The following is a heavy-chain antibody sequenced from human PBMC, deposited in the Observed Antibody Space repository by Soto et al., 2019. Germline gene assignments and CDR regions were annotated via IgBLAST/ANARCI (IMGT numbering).Heavy chain of an antibody. Sequence: SETLSLTCAVSSGSISSSNWWSWVRQPPGKGPEWIGEIYHSGSTNYNPSLKSRVTISVDKSKNQFSLKLSSVTAADTAVYYCAREQLHTVKDNWFDPWGQGTLVTVSS. D-gene: IGHD4-17*01. V-gene: IGHV4-4*02. CDR1: SGSISSSNW. CDR3: AREQLHTVKDNWFDP. CDR2: IYHSGST. J-gene: IGHJ5*02.